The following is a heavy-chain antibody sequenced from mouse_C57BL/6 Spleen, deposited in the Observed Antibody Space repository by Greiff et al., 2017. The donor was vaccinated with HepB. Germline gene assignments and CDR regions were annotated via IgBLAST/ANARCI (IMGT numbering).Heavy chain of an antibody. CDR2: IYPRSGNT. CDR1: GYTFTSYG. D-gene: IGHD2-4*01. CDR3: ARWYYDYGYFDV. V-gene: IGHV1-81*01. Sequence: QVQLQQSGAELARPGASVKLSCKASGYTFTSYGISWVKQRTGQGLEWIGEIYPRSGNTYYNEKFKGKATLTADKSSSTAYMELRSLTSEDSAVYFCARWYYDYGYFDVWGTGTTVTVSS. J-gene: IGHJ1*03.